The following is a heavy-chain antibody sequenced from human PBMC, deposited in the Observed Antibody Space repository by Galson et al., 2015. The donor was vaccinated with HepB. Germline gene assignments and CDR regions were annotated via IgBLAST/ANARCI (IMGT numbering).Heavy chain of an antibody. Sequence: SLRLSCAASGFTFGDYAMSWVRQAPGKGLEWVGFIRSKAYGGTTEYAASVKGRFTISRDDSKSIAYLQMNSLKTEDTAVYYCTRAGRGIPDYYFDYWGQGTLVTVSS. J-gene: IGHJ4*02. CDR2: IRSKAYGGTT. V-gene: IGHV3-49*04. CDR1: GFTFGDYA. CDR3: TRAGRGIPDYYFDY. D-gene: IGHD3-16*01.